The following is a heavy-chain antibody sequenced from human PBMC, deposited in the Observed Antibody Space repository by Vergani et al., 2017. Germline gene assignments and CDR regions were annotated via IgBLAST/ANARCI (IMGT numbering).Heavy chain of an antibody. Sequence: VQLVASGGGLVRPGGSLRLSCAASGFTFQAFAFHWVRQVSGRGLEWVSGIDRNYGVKNGNSFEGRFSISRDNAKKAVFLQMNNLRHEDTALYFCVKDNDYDADGPFDLWGRGTLVTVSS. J-gene: IGHJ2*01. CDR1: GFTFQAFA. CDR3: VKDNDYDADGPFDL. CDR2: IDRNYGVK. D-gene: IGHD3-16*01. V-gene: IGHV3-9*01.